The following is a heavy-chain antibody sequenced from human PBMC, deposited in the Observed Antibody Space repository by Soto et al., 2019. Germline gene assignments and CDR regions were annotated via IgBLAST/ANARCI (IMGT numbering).Heavy chain of an antibody. D-gene: IGHD1-1*01. J-gene: IGHJ4*02. Sequence: QVQLVESGGGVVQPGRSLRLSCAASGFTVSGYGMHWVRQAPGMGLEWVAVIWYDGSKEYYADSVKGRLTISRDSSKSTLHLQMNSLRDEDTAGYCCARDRNNHVAYCGQGSPVSVSS. CDR3: ARDRNNHVAY. CDR1: GFTVSGYG. CDR2: IWYDGSKE. V-gene: IGHV3-33*01.